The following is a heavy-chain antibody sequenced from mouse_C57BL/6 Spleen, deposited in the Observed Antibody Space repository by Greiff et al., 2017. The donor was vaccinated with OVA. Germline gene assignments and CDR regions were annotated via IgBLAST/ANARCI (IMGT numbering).Heavy chain of an antibody. Sequence: DVKLQESGGGLVKPGGSLKLSCAASGFTFSSYTMSWVRQTPEKRLEWVATISGGGGNTYYPDSVKGRFTISRDNAKNTLYLQMSSLRSEDTALYYCARHGLRDAMDYWGQGTSVTVSS. J-gene: IGHJ4*01. CDR2: ISGGGGNT. V-gene: IGHV5-9*01. CDR1: GFTFSSYT. CDR3: ARHGLRDAMDY.